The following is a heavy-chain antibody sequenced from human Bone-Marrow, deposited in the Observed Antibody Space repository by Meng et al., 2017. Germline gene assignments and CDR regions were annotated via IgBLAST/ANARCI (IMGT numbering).Heavy chain of an antibody. CDR2: IYYSGST. CDR1: GGSISSSSYY. D-gene: IGHD2-2*01. J-gene: IGHJ5*02. V-gene: IGHV4-39*07. Sequence: QPQVPESGPGLVKPSETLSLTCTVSGGSISSSSYYWGWIRQPPGKGLEWIGSIYYSGSTYYNPSLKSRVTISVDTSKNQFSLKLSSVTAADTAVYYCARAGSGIVVVLDPWGQGTLVTVSS. CDR3: ARAGSGIVVVLDP.